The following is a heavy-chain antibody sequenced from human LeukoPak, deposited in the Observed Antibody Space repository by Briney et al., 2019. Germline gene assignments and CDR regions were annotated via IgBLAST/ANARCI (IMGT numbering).Heavy chain of an antibody. CDR3: ASKDDAFDI. CDR1: GYSISSGYY. J-gene: IGHJ3*02. V-gene: IGHV4-38-2*02. CDR2: IYHSGST. Sequence: SETLSLTCTVSGYSISSGYYWGWIRQPPGKGLEWIGSIYHSGSTYYNPSLKSRVTISVDTSKNQFSLKLSSVTAADTAVYYCASKDDAFDIWGQGTMVTVSS.